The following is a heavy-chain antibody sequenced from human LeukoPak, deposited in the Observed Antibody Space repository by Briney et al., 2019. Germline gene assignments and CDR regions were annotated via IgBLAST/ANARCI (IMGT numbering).Heavy chain of an antibody. Sequence: GGSLRLFCAASGLTFSSYSMNRVRQAPGKGLERVSSISSSSSYICYADSVKGRFTISRDNAKNSLYLQMNSLRAEDTAVYYCAREPVPAVMNYWGQGTLVTVSS. CDR2: ISSSSSYI. V-gene: IGHV3-21*01. CDR1: GLTFSSYS. CDR3: AREPVPAVMNY. J-gene: IGHJ4*02. D-gene: IGHD2-2*01.